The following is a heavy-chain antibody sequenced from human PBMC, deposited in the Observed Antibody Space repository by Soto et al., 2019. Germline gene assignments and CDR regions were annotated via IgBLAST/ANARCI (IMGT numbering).Heavy chain of an antibody. CDR1: GYSFTSYW. CDR2: IYPGDSDT. CDR3: ARTPLGYYYDSSGHATHYYYGMDV. V-gene: IGHV5-51*01. Sequence: GESLKISCKGSGYSFTSYWIGWVRQMPGKGLEWMGIIYPGDSDTRYSPSFQGQVTISADKSISTAYLQWSSLKASDTAMYYCARTPLGYYYDSSGHATHYYYGMDVWGQGTTVTVSS. D-gene: IGHD3-22*01. J-gene: IGHJ6*02.